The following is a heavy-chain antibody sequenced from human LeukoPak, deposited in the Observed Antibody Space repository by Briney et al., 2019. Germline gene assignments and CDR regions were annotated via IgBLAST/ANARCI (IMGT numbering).Heavy chain of an antibody. V-gene: IGHV4-61*02. Sequence: TSETLSLTCTVSGGSISSGSYYWSWIRQPAGKGLEWIGRIYTSGSTNYNPFLKSRVTISVDTSKNQFSLKLSSVTAADTAVYYCARGYSSGWYEHDAFDIWGQGTMVTVSS. CDR2: IYTSGST. CDR1: GGSISSGSYY. D-gene: IGHD6-19*01. J-gene: IGHJ3*02. CDR3: ARGYSSGWYEHDAFDI.